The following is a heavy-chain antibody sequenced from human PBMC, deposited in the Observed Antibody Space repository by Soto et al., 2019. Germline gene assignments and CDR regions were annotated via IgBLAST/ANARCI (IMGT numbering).Heavy chain of an antibody. V-gene: IGHV3-9*01. CDR1: GFTFDDYA. Sequence: GGSLRLSCAASGFTFDDYAMHWVRQAPGKGLEWVSGISWNSGSIGYADSVKGRFTISRDNAKNSLYLQMNSLRAEDTALYYCAKDIGVWWEPSYGMDVWGQGTTVTVSS. J-gene: IGHJ6*02. CDR3: AKDIGVWWEPSYGMDV. D-gene: IGHD1-26*01. CDR2: ISWNSGSI.